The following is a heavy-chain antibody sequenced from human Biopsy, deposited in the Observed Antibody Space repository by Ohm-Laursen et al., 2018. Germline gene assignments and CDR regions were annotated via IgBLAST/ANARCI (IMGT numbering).Heavy chain of an antibody. V-gene: IGHV4-34*01. CDR3: ARGRLRAVARFDY. CDR2: INHSGST. Sequence: SDTLSLTCAVYGGSFSGYYWSWIRQPPGKGLEWIGEINHSGSTNYNPSLKSRVTISVDPSKNQFSLKLSSVTAADTAVYYCARGRLRAVARFDYWGQGTLVTVSS. J-gene: IGHJ4*02. CDR1: GGSFSGYY. D-gene: IGHD6-19*01.